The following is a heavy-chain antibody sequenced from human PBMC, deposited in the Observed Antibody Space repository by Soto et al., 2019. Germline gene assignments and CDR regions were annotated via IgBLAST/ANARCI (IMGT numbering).Heavy chain of an antibody. Sequence: QVQLQESGPGLVKPSQTLSLTCTVSGASMSSGSYYWTWIRQSPGKGLEWIGYIYYSGSTYYNPSLESRVAISLATSRSKFSLTMQSVTVAATAIYFCARDSHNNLFDPWGQGTLVTVSS. V-gene: IGHV4-31*03. J-gene: IGHJ5*02. CDR2: IYYSGST. D-gene: IGHD1-1*01. CDR1: GASMSSGSYY. CDR3: ARDSHNNLFDP.